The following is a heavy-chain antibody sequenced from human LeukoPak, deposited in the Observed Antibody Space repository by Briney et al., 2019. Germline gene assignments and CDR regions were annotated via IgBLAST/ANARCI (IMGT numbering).Heavy chain of an antibody. D-gene: IGHD6-13*01. Sequence: PGGSLRLSCEGSGFNFSDYFMAWMRQTPGKGLQRVSYFSPGRDGKAHADSVKGRFTISRDNGKNSLYLLMTSLTADDTAVYYCAREFGSSRAFDIWGQGTVVTV. CDR3: AREFGSSRAFDI. CDR2: FSPGRDGK. V-gene: IGHV3-11*05. CDR1: GFNFSDYF. J-gene: IGHJ3*02.